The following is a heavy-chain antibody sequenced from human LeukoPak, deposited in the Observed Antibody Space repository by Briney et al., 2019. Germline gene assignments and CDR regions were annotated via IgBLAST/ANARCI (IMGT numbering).Heavy chain of an antibody. D-gene: IGHD6-19*01. Sequence: PWGSLRLSCAASKFTFSSYWMSWVRQAPGKGLEWVANIKQDASVQFYMDSLKGRFSVSRDNAKNSLYLQMNGLRVEDTAVYYCTRLQIAVAGPNWFDPWGQGTLVTVSS. CDR3: TRLQIAVAGPNWFDP. V-gene: IGHV3-7*01. J-gene: IGHJ5*02. CDR2: IKQDASVQ. CDR1: KFTFSSYW.